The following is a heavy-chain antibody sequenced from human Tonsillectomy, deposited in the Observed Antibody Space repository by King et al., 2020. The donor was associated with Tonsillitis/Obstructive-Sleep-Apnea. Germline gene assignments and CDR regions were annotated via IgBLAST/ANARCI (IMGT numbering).Heavy chain of an antibody. J-gene: IGHJ4*02. CDR2: IRSKAYGGTT. CDR3: TRGSGGFDY. V-gene: IGHV3-49*04. D-gene: IGHD2-15*01. CDR1: GFTFGDYP. Sequence: QLVQSGGGLVQPGRSLRLSCKASGFTFGDYPMNWVRQAPGKGLKWVGFIRSKAYGGTTEYAASVKGRFTISRDDSKSIAYLQMNSLKTEDTAVYYCTRGSGGFDYWGQGALVTVSS.